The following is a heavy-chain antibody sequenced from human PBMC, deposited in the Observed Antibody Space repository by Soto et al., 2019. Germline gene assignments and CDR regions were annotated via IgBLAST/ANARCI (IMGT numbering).Heavy chain of an antibody. D-gene: IGHD5-12*01. V-gene: IGHV5-51*01. CDR3: ATLDGYNFLSHY. Sequence: PMASLKISCKGYGYRFSSYWIALVRQMPGKGLEWMGIIYPGDSDTRYSPSFQGQVTISADKSISTAYLQWSSLKASDTAMYYCATLDGYNFLSHYWGQGTLVTVSS. CDR1: GYRFSSYW. J-gene: IGHJ4*02. CDR2: IYPGDSDT.